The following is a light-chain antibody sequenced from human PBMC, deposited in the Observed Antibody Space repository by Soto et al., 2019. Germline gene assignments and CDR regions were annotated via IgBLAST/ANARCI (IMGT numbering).Light chain of an antibody. J-gene: IGKJ3*01. CDR2: DAS. V-gene: IGKV1-5*01. Sequence: DIRMTQSPSTLSASVGDRVTITCRASQSISSWLAWYQQKPGKAPKLLIYDASSLESGVPSRFSGSGSGTEFTLTISSLQPDDFATYYCQQYNSYLFTFGPGTKVDIK. CDR3: QQYNSYLFT. CDR1: QSISSW.